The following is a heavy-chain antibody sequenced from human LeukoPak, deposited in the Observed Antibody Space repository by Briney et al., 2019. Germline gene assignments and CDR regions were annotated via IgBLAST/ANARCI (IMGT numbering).Heavy chain of an antibody. V-gene: IGHV1-69*04. CDR2: IIPILGIA. J-gene: IGHJ3*02. Sequence: AASVKVSCKASGGTFSSYAISWVRQAPGQGLEWMGRIIPILGIANYAQKFQGRVTITADKSTSTAYMELSSLRSEDTAVYYCATASQLLDIGAFDIWGQGTMVTVSS. D-gene: IGHD1-1*01. CDR3: ATASQLLDIGAFDI. CDR1: GGTFSSYA.